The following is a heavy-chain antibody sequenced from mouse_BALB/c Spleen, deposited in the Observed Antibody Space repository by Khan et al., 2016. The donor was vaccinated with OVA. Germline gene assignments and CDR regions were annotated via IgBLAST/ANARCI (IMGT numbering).Heavy chain of an antibody. CDR2: IRYDGSS. J-gene: IGHJ3*01. Sequence: EVQLQESGPGLVKPSQSLSPTCSVTGYSITSGYFWNWIRQFPGNKLEWTGYIRYDGSSNYNPLLKNRISVTRDTSKYQCFLKLDSAAPETAATYCCARGGSSGPSKFDYWSQRTLVTVSA. CDR1: GYSITSGYF. D-gene: IGHD3-1*01. V-gene: IGHV3-6*02. CDR3: ARGGSSGPSKFDY.